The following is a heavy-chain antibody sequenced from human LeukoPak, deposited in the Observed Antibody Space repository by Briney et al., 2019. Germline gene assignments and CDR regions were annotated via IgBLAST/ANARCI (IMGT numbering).Heavy chain of an antibody. CDR3: ARGSYDYGDYELDY. CDR2: INSDGSST. CDR1: GFTFSSYW. V-gene: IGHV3-74*01. D-gene: IGHD4-17*01. Sequence: PGGSLRLSCAASGFTFSSYWMHWVRQAPGKGLVWVSRINSDGSSTSYADSVKGRFTISRDNAKNTLYLQMNSLRAEDTAVYYCARGSYDYGDYELDYWGQGTLVTVSS. J-gene: IGHJ4*02.